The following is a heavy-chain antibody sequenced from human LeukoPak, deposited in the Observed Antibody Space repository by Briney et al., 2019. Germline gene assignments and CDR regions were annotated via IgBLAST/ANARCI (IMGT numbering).Heavy chain of an antibody. J-gene: IGHJ3*02. Sequence: SQTLSLTCAIFGDSVSSNSAAWSWIRQSPSRGLEWLGRTYYRSKWFNDYAESVQSRITINPDTSTNQFSLQLNSVTPEDTAVYYCAREGGGKGAFDMWDQGTMVTVSS. CDR2: TYYRSKWFN. D-gene: IGHD4-23*01. V-gene: IGHV6-1*01. CDR1: GDSVSSNSAA. CDR3: AREGGGKGAFDM.